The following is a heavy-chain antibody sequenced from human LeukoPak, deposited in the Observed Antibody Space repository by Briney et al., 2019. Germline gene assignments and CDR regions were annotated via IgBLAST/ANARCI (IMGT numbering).Heavy chain of an antibody. J-gene: IGHJ6*04. CDR3: ARKGVYNWNDSYYYGMDV. V-gene: IGHV1-69*06. Sequence: VASVKVSCKASGGTFSSYAISWVRQAPGQGLEWMGGIIPIFGTANYAQKLQGRVTITADKSTSTAYMELSSLRSEDTAVYYCARKGVYNWNDSYYYGMDVWGKGTTVTVSS. CDR2: IIPIFGTA. CDR1: GGTFSSYA. D-gene: IGHD1-1*01.